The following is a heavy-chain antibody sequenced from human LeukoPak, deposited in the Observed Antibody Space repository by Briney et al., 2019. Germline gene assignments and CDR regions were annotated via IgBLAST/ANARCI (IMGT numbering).Heavy chain of an antibody. J-gene: IGHJ6*02. CDR3: ARELRSHYYYYCMDV. V-gene: IGHV3-53*01. CDR1: GFTVSSNY. Sequence: GGSLRLSCAASGFTVSSNYMSWVRQAPGKGLEWVSVIYSGGSTYYAHSVKGRFTISRDNSKNTLYLQMNSLRAEDTAVYYCARELRSHYYYYCMDVWGQGTTVTVSS. CDR2: IYSGGST. D-gene: IGHD2/OR15-2a*01.